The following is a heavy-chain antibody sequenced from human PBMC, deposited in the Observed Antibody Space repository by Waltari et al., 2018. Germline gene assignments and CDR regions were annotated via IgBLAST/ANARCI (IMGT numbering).Heavy chain of an antibody. CDR3: AKAQGSSSWQLFDY. V-gene: IGHV3-9*01. J-gene: IGHJ4*02. CDR1: GFNFGDYA. Sequence: EVHLEESGGGLVQPGKSLRLSCAASGFNFGDYAMHWVRQTPGKAPEWVSGIEYSSVSIVYADSVKGRFTISRDNAKNSLYLQMNSLRAEDTALYYCAKAQGSSSWQLFDYWGQGTLVTVSS. CDR2: IEYSSVSI. D-gene: IGHD2-2*01.